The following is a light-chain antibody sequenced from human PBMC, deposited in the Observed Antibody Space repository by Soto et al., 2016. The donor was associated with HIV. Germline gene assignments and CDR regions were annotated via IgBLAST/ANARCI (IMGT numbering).Light chain of an antibody. CDR3: QSLDNNTPYTWI. CDR1: ALSKQY. V-gene: IGLV3-25*03. CDR2: KDI. Sequence: SYELTQPPSVSVSPGQTARITCSGDALSKQYVYWYQQKPGRAPLVMIYKDIERPSGIPERFSGSSSGTTVTLTISGVRAEDEADYYCQSLDNNTPYTWIFGGGTKVTVL. J-gene: IGLJ2*01.